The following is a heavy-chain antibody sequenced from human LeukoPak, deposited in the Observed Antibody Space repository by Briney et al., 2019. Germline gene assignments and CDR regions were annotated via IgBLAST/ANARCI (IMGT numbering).Heavy chain of an antibody. D-gene: IGHD3-22*01. J-gene: IGHJ4*02. CDR2: FDPEDGET. V-gene: IGHV1-24*01. CDR1: GYTVTELR. CDR3: ATVGSSGPTYHYFDY. Sequence: GASVKVSCKVSGYTVTELRMHWGRQAPGKGLEWMGGFDPEDGETIYAQKFQGRVTMTEDTSTDTAYMELSSLRSEDTAVYYCATVGSSGPTYHYFDYWGQGTLVTVSS.